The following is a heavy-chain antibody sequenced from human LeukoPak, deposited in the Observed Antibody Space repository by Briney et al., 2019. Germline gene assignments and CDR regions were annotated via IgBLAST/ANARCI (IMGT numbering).Heavy chain of an antibody. CDR2: ISYDGSNK. V-gene: IGHV3-30*03. J-gene: IGHJ4*02. Sequence: GRSLRLSCAASGFTFSSYGMHWVRQAPGKGLEWVAVISYDGSNKYYADSVKGRFTISRDNSKNTLYLQMNSLRSEDTAVYYCATSREAVAGYFDYWGQGTLVTVSS. CDR3: ATSREAVAGYFDY. D-gene: IGHD6-19*01. CDR1: GFTFSSYG.